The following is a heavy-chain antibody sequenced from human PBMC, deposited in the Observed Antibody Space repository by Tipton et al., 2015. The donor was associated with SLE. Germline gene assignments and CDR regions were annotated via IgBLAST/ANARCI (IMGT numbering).Heavy chain of an antibody. Sequence: GLVKPSETLSLTCNVSGVSISSSYWGWIRQPAGKGLEWIGRIYTSGATDDNPSLKSRVTMSVDMSKNQIFLKMTSVTAADSAVYFCARVWLNNAFDIWGQGTRVTVSS. V-gene: IGHV4-4*07. CDR1: GVSISSSY. CDR2: IYTSGAT. CDR3: ARVWLNNAFDI. D-gene: IGHD2/OR15-2a*01. J-gene: IGHJ3*02.